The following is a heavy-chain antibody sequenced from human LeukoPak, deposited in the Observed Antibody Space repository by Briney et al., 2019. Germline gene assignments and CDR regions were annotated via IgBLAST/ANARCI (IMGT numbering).Heavy chain of an antibody. D-gene: IGHD3-16*01. CDR2: ISGSGSDT. Sequence: GGSLRLSCAASGFTFSNYAMSWVRQAPGKGLEWVSAISGSGSDTYYADSVKGRFTISRDNSKNTLYLQMNSLRAEDTAVYYCAVGRLRLGDQYYFDYWGQGTLVAVSS. V-gene: IGHV3-23*01. J-gene: IGHJ4*02. CDR3: AVGRLRLGDQYYFDY. CDR1: GFTFSNYA.